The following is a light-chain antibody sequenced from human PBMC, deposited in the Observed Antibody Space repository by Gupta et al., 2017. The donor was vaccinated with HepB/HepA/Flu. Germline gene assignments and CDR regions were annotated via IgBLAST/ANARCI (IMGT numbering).Light chain of an antibody. Sequence: DIVMTQSPDSVAVALCERATINCKSSQSILYTYNNRYCLAWYQQKPGQTPKLLLSWASTREPGVPDRFSGSGSGTDFTLTISSLQAEDVAVYYCQQYYTTPPTFGQGTKVEIK. CDR3: QQYYTTPPT. J-gene: IGKJ2*01. CDR1: QSILYTYNNRYC. CDR2: WAS. V-gene: IGKV4-1*01.